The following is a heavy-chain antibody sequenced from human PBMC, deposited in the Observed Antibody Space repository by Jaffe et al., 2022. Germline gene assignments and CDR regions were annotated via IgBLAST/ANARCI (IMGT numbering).Heavy chain of an antibody. D-gene: IGHD3-10*01. Sequence: QVQLVQSGAEVKKPGASVKVSCKASGYTFTSYYIHWVRQAPGQGLEWMGIINPSGGSTSYAQKFQGRVTMTRDTSTRTVYMELSSLRSEDTAVYYCARRVDQEGSFDYWGQGTLVTVSS. V-gene: IGHV1-46*03. CDR1: GYTFTSYY. CDR3: ARRVDQEGSFDY. J-gene: IGHJ4*02. CDR2: INPSGGST.